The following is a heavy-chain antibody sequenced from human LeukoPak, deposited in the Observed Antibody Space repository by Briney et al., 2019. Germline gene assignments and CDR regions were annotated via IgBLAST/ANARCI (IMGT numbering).Heavy chain of an antibody. Sequence: GESLKISCKGSGYSFTSYWIGWVRQMPGKGLEWMGIIYPGDSDTRYSPSFQGQVTISADKSISTAYLQWSSLKASDSAMYYCARRADCSGGSCYFSAEYFQHWGQGTLVTVSS. CDR1: GYSFTSYW. CDR2: IYPGDSDT. V-gene: IGHV5-51*01. J-gene: IGHJ1*01. CDR3: ARRADCSGGSCYFSAEYFQH. D-gene: IGHD2-15*01.